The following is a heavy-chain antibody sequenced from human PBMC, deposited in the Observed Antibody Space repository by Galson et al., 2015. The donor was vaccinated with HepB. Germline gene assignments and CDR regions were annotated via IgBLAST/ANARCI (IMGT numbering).Heavy chain of an antibody. CDR2: IIPILGIA. V-gene: IGHV1-69*10. D-gene: IGHD2-15*01. Sequence: SVKVSCKASGGTFSSYAISWVRQAPGQGLEWMGGIIPILGIANYAQKFQGRVTITADKSTSTAYMELSSLRSEDTAVYYCARPQRGYDGSIYVYWFDPWGQGTLVTVSS. J-gene: IGHJ5*02. CDR3: ARPQRGYDGSIYVYWFDP. CDR1: GGTFSSYA.